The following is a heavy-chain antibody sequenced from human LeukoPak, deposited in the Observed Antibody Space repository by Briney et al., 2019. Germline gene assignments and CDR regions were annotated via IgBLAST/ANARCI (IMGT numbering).Heavy chain of an antibody. Sequence: PGGSLRLSCAASGFTFSSFGMYWVRQAPGKGLEWVALIWYDGNNKYYADSVKGRFTISRDNSKNTLFLQLNSLRADDTAVYYCARKGFSGSNFPLDVWGQGTTVTVSS. CDR1: GFTFSSFG. J-gene: IGHJ6*02. CDR2: IWYDGNNK. CDR3: ARKGFSGSNFPLDV. D-gene: IGHD2-15*01. V-gene: IGHV3-33*07.